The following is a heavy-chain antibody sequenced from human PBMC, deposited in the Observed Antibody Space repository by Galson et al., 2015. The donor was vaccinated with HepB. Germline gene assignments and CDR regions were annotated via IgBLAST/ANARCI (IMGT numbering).Heavy chain of an antibody. CDR1: GFTFSSYA. Sequence: SLRLSCAASGFTFSSYAVSWVRQAPGKGLEWVSAISGSGGSTYYADSVKGRFTISRDNSKNTLYLQMSSLRAEDTAVYYCAPLDLNSGRDYWGQGTLVTVSS. CDR3: APLDLNSGRDY. CDR2: ISGSGGST. V-gene: IGHV3-23*01. D-gene: IGHD1-26*01. J-gene: IGHJ4*02.